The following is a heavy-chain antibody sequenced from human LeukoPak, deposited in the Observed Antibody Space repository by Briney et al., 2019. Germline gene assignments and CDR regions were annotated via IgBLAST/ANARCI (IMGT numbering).Heavy chain of an antibody. CDR1: GYTLTGYY. J-gene: IGHJ3*02. Sequence: GASVKVSCKASGYTLTGYYMHWVRQAPGQGLEWMGWINPNSGGTNYAQKFQGWVTMTRDTSISTAYMELSRLRSDDTAVYYCARGGTVTTLEGAFDIWGQGTMVTVSS. CDR3: ARGGTVTTLEGAFDI. D-gene: IGHD4-17*01. V-gene: IGHV1-2*04. CDR2: INPNSGGT.